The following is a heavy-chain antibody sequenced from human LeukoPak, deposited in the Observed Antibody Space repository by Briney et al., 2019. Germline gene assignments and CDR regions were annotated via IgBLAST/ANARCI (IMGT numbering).Heavy chain of an antibody. CDR3: ARDRRYGGNSDYFDY. CDR2: TIPILDLT. Sequence: SVKVSCKASGGTFNHFGINWVRQAPGHGLEWMGRTIPILDLTKYAPKIQDRVTITADESTSTAYMELSSLRSEDTAVYYCARDRRYGGNSDYFDYWGQGTLVTVSS. CDR1: GGTFNHFG. J-gene: IGHJ4*02. V-gene: IGHV1-69*04. D-gene: IGHD4-23*01.